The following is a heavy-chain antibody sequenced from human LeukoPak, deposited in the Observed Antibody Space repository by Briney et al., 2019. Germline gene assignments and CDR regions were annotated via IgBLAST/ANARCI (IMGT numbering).Heavy chain of an antibody. Sequence: SGGSLRLSCAASGFTFSSYAMSWVRQAPGKGLEWIGIIYHSGSTFYNPSLKSRFTISVDRPKNQFFLNVTSLTAADTAVYYCARSRQASGLLSSWGQGTPVVVSS. D-gene: IGHD3-10*01. V-gene: IGHV4-38-2*01. CDR1: GFTFSSYA. CDR3: ARSRQASGLLSS. J-gene: IGHJ5*02. CDR2: IYHSGST.